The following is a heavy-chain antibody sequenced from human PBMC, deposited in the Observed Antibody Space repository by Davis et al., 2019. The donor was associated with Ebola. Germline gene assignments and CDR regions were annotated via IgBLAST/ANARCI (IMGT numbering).Heavy chain of an antibody. CDR1: GFTSSTSC. V-gene: IGHV3-7*01. Sequence: GGSLRLSCAASGFTSSTSCMTWVRQAPGKGLEWVANIKQDGSEKYYVDSVKRRFTISRDNAKNSLYLQMNSLRAEDTAVYYCARESSGWTGNYWGQGTLVTVSS. CDR2: IKQDGSEK. J-gene: IGHJ4*02. D-gene: IGHD6-19*01. CDR3: ARESSGWTGNY.